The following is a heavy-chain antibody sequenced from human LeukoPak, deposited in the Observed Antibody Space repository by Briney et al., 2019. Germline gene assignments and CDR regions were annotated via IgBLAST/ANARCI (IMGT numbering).Heavy chain of an antibody. V-gene: IGHV3-30*02. D-gene: IGHD3-10*01. Sequence: PGGSLRLSCAASGFTFSSYSMHWVRQAPGEGLEWVTFIRYDGSNKYYADSVKGRFTISRDNSKNTLYLQMNSLRAEDTAMYYCAKGSSDYFYMDVWGKGTTVTVSS. CDR1: GFTFSSYS. CDR3: AKGSSDYFYMDV. CDR2: IRYDGSNK. J-gene: IGHJ6*03.